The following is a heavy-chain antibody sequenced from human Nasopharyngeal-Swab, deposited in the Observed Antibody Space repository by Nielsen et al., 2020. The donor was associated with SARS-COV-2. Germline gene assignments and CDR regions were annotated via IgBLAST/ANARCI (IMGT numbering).Heavy chain of an antibody. Sequence: GESLKISCAASGFTFSYYAMNWVRRAPGKGLEWVSGIVGDSSEIYYADSVKGRFTISRDNSRNTLYLQMNSLRAEDTAVYYCAKGANKRITMVRGVMAYYYMDVWGKGTTVTVSS. V-gene: IGHV3-23*01. CDR3: AKGANKRITMVRGVMAYYYMDV. J-gene: IGHJ6*03. CDR2: IVGDSSEI. D-gene: IGHD3-10*01. CDR1: GFTFSYYA.